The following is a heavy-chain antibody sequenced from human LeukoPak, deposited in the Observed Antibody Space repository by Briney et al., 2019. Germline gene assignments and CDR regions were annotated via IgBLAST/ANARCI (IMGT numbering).Heavy chain of an antibody. Sequence: PGGSLILSCAASGLTFSSHWMFWVRQAPGKGLVWVSQTDRDGKSTGYADSVKGRFTISRDNAKNTVYLQMNSLRAEDTAVYYCAAESSDWSAFDIWGQGTMVTVSA. CDR3: AAESSDWSAFDI. CDR2: TDRDGKST. CDR1: GLTFSSHW. D-gene: IGHD6-19*01. J-gene: IGHJ3*02. V-gene: IGHV3-74*01.